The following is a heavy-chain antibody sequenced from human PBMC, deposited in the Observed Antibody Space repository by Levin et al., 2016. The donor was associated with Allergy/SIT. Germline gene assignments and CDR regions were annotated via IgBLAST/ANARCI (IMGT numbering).Heavy chain of an antibody. D-gene: IGHD4-17*01. J-gene: IGHJ2*01. V-gene: IGHV4-4*02. Sequence: SETLSLTCAVSGGSISGSNWWSWVRQPPGKGLEWIGEIYHSGSTKYNPSLESRATISLDKSKNQFSLRLSSVTAADTALYYCARMQFFDYGDARYFDLWGRGTLVTVSS. CDR2: IYHSGST. CDR1: GGSISGSNW. CDR3: ARMQFFDYGDARYFDL.